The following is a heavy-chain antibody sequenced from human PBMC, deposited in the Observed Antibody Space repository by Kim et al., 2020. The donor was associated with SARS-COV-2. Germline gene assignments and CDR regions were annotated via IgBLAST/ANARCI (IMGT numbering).Heavy chain of an antibody. Sequence: VKGRFTLSRDNSRNTLYLQMSSLRAEDTAVYYCVKGYDFWSGYWSAFDIWGQGTMVTVSS. D-gene: IGHD3-3*01. CDR3: VKGYDFWSGYWSAFDI. J-gene: IGHJ3*02. V-gene: IGHV3-64D*09.